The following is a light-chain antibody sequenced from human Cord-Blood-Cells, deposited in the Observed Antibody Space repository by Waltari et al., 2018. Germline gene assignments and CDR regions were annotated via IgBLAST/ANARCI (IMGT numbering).Light chain of an antibody. V-gene: IGLV3-25*03. Sequence: SYELTQPPSVSVSPGQTARITCSGDALPKQYAYWYQQKPGQAPVLVRYKDSERPSGLPERFSDSRSGTTVTLTISGVQAEDEADYYCQSADSSGTYYVVFGGGTKLTVL. CDR1: ALPKQY. CDR2: KDS. CDR3: QSADSSGTYYVV. J-gene: IGLJ2*01.